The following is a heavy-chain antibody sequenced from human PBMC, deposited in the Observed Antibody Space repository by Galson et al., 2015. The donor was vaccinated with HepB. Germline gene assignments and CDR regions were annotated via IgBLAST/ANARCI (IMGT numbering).Heavy chain of an antibody. CDR2: ISYDGNNK. V-gene: IGHV3-30-3*01. Sequence: SLRLSCAASGFTFSSYAMHWVRQGPGKGLEWVAIISYDGNNKYYTDSVKGRFTISRDNSRNTLYLQMNSVRAEDTAVYYCARGASLEMTSSTWRAIDYWGQGTRVTVSS. CDR3: ARGASLEMTSSTWRAIDY. CDR1: GFTFSSYA. D-gene: IGHD5-24*01. J-gene: IGHJ4*02.